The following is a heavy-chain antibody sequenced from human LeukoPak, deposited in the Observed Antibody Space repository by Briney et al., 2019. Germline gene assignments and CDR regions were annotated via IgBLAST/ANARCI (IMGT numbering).Heavy chain of an antibody. V-gene: IGHV4-59*01. Sequence: PSETLSLTCTVSGGSISSYYRSWIRQPPGKGLEWIGYIYYSGSTNYNPSLKSRVTISVDTSKNQFSLKLSSVTAADTAVYYCARRDGDHPHDAFDIWGQGTMVTVSS. CDR2: IYYSGST. CDR3: ARRDGDHPHDAFDI. D-gene: IGHD4-17*01. CDR1: GGSISSYY. J-gene: IGHJ3*02.